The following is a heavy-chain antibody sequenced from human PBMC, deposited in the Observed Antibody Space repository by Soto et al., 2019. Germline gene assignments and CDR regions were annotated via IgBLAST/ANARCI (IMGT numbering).Heavy chain of an antibody. CDR2: IYYSGST. CDR1: GGSISSYY. Sequence: SETLSLTCTVSGGSISSYYWSWIRQPPGKGLEWIGYIYYSGSTNYNPSLKSRVTISVDTSKNQFSLKLSSVTAADTAVYYCARAKLAAAGSFDYWGQGTLVTVSS. CDR3: ARAKLAAAGSFDY. V-gene: IGHV4-59*01. D-gene: IGHD6-13*01. J-gene: IGHJ4*02.